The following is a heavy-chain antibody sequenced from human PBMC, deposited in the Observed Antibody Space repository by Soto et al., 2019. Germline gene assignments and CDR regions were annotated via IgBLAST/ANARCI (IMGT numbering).Heavy chain of an antibody. CDR3: ARDGGELRYYDWLPENQESWFDP. CDR2: ISGYNGDT. V-gene: IGHV1-18*01. D-gene: IGHD3-9*01. Sequence: RQTPGQGLEWMGRISGYNGDTNYAHRLQGRVTMTTDTSTSTAYMELRSLRSDDTAVYYWARDGGELRYYDWLPENQESWFDPWGQGTLVTVSS. J-gene: IGHJ5*02.